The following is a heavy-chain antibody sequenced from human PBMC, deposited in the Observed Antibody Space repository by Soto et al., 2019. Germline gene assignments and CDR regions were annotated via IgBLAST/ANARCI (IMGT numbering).Heavy chain of an antibody. CDR2: ISAYNGNT. CDR1: GYTFTSYG. V-gene: IGHV1-18*04. J-gene: IGHJ6*02. D-gene: IGHD2-2*01. CDR3: ETEGLEVAADVNYYYYGMDV. Sequence: ASVKVSCKASGYTFTSYGISWVRQAPGQGLEWMGWISAYNGNTNYAQKLQGRVTMTTDTSTSTAYMELRSLRSDDTAVYYCETEGLEVAADVNYYYYGMDVWGQGTTVPVS.